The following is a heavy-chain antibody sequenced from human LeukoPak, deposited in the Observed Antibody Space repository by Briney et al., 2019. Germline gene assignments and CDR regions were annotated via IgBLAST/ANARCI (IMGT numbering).Heavy chain of an antibody. CDR2: ISSSSSYI. CDR1: GSTFSSYS. CDR3: ARGGRASWDNWFDP. J-gene: IGHJ5*02. D-gene: IGHD2-2*01. Sequence: PGGSLRLSCAASGSTFSSYSMNWVRQAPGKGLEWVSSISSSSSYIYYADSVKGRFTISRDNAKNSLYLQMNSLRAEDTAVYYCARGGRASWDNWFDPWGQGTLVTVSS. V-gene: IGHV3-21*01.